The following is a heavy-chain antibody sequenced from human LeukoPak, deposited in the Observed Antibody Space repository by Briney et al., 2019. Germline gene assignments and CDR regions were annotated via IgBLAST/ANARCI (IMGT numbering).Heavy chain of an antibody. CDR2: IYTSGST. CDR3: ARKVPDYYMDV. CDR1: GGSISSYY. D-gene: IGHD2-2*01. Sequence: SETLSLTCTVSGGSISSYYWSWIRQPAGKGLEWIGLIYTSGSTSYNPSLMSRVTLSVDTSKNQFSLKLSSVTAADTAVHYCARKVPDYYMDVWGKGTTVTVSS. J-gene: IGHJ6*03. V-gene: IGHV4-4*07.